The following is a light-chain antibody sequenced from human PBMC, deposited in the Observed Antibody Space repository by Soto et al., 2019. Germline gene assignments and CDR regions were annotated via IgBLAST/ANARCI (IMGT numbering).Light chain of an antibody. CDR3: QQYGNSPWT. CDR2: GTS. J-gene: IGKJ1*01. Sequence: EIVLPQSPDTLSLSPGERATLSCRASQSVSSSYFAWYQQTPGQAPRLLIYGTSNRATGIPDRVSGSGSGTDFTLTISRLEPEDFAVYYWQQYGNSPWTFGEGTKVEIK. V-gene: IGKV3-20*01. CDR1: QSVSSSY.